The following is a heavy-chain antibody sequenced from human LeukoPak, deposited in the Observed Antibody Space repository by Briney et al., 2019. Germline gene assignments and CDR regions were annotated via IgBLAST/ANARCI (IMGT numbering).Heavy chain of an antibody. V-gene: IGHV4-34*01. CDR2: INHSGST. CDR3: ARGRRMGSSQGRWFDP. D-gene: IGHD1-26*01. CDR1: GGSFSGYY. Sequence: SETLSLTCAVYGGSFSGYYWSWIRQPPGKGLEWIGEINHSGSTNYNPSLRSRVTISVDTSKNQFSLKLSSVTAADTAVYYCARGRRMGSSQGRWFDPWGQGTLVTVSS. J-gene: IGHJ5*02.